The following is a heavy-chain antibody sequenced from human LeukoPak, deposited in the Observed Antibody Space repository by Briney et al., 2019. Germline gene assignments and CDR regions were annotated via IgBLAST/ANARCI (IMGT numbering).Heavy chain of an antibody. CDR2: INPNSGGT. V-gene: IGHV1-2*04. D-gene: IGHD2-2*01. CDR1: GYTFTGYY. CDR3: ARVGYCSSTSCYRSYYFDY. Sequence: ASVRVSCKASGYTFTGYYMHWVRQAPGQGLEWMGWINPNSGGTNYAQKFQGWVTMTRDTSISTAYMELSRLRSDDTAVYYCARVGYCSSTSCYRSYYFDYWGQGTLVTVSS. J-gene: IGHJ4*02.